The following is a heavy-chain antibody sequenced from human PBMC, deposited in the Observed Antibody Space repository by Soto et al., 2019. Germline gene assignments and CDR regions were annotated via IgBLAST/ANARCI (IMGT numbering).Heavy chain of an antibody. Sequence: QVQLQESGPGLVKHSQTLSLSCTVSGASITSGGYYWTWIRQHPGEGLGWIGRIYHGGMTDYNPSLTRRVSFSADTSRNQIALTVQSATAADTAVYYCARGASVFDYWGQGILVIVSS. CDR3: ARGASVFDY. J-gene: IGHJ4*02. D-gene: IGHD3-10*01. CDR1: GASITSGGYY. CDR2: IYHGGMT. V-gene: IGHV4-31*03.